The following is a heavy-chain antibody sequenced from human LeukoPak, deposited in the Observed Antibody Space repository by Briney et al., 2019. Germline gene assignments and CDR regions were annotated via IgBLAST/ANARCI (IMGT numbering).Heavy chain of an antibody. V-gene: IGHV3-23*01. CDR1: GFTFSDYA. CDR2: ISGSGDTT. D-gene: IGHD5-18*01. Sequence: GGSLRLSCAASGFTFSDYAMTWVRQAPGKGLEWVAAISGSGDTTYYAESAKGRFTISRDNSKNTLYVQMNSLRAEDTAVYYCAGRVTGYSSGYVYWGQGTLVTVSS. CDR3: AGRVTGYSSGYVY. J-gene: IGHJ4*02.